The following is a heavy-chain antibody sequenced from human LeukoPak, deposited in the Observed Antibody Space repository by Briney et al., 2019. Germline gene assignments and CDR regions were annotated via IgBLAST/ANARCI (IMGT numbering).Heavy chain of an antibody. V-gene: IGHV4-34*01. D-gene: IGHD3-10*01. Sequence: SETLSLTCAVYGGSFSGYYWSWIRQPPGKGLEWIGEINHSGSTNYNPSLKSRVTISVDTSKNQFSLKLSSVTAADMAVYYCARDVLLWFGFDYWGQGTLVTVSS. J-gene: IGHJ4*02. CDR3: ARDVLLWFGFDY. CDR2: INHSGST. CDR1: GGSFSGYY.